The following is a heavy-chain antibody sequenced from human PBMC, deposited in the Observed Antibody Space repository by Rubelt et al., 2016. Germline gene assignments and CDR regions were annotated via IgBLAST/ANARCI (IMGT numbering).Heavy chain of an antibody. Sequence: QVQLVQSGAEVKKPGASVKVSCKASGYTFTSYYMHWVRQAPGQGLEWMGGIIPVFGTSNYAQEVQGRITMTAGESTKTAFLGPGSLGSEVTAVYLWATTIAICPYYFDYWGQGTLVTGSS. CDR1: GYTFTSYY. CDR2: IIPVFGTS. CDR3: ATTIAICPYYFDY. J-gene: IGHJ4*02. V-gene: IGHV1-69*01. D-gene: IGHD6-13*01.